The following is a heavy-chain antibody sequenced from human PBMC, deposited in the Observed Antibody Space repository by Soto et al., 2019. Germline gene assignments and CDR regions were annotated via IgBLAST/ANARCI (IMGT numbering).Heavy chain of an antibody. Sequence: QLQLQESGPGLVKPSETLSLTCTVSGGSISSSSYYWGWIRQPPGKGLEWIGSIYYSGSTYYNPSLKXRXTXSLXTSKNQFSLKLSSVTAADTAVYYCARPGNYGSGSYLYYLDYWGQGTLVTVSS. J-gene: IGHJ4*02. V-gene: IGHV4-39*01. CDR3: ARPGNYGSGSYLYYLDY. CDR2: IYYSGST. D-gene: IGHD3-10*01. CDR1: GGSISSSSYY.